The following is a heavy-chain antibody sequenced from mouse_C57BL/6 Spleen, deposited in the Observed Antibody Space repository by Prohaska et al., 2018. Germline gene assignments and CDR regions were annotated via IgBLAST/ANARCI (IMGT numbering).Heavy chain of an antibody. Sequence: QVQLQQPGAELVMPGASVKLSCKASGYTFTSYWMHWVKQRPGQGLEWIGELDHSDSYTNYNQKFKGKATLTVYKSSSTADMQRSSLTYEDSAVYYGARKAYSNYFYYWGQGTTLTVSS. D-gene: IGHD2-5*01. V-gene: IGHV1-69*01. J-gene: IGHJ2*01. CDR2: LDHSDSYT. CDR3: ARKAYSNYFYY. CDR1: GYTFTSYW.